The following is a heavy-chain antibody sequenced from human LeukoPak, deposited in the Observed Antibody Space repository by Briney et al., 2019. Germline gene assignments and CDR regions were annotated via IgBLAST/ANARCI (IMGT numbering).Heavy chain of an antibody. Sequence: SETLSLTCAVSGVSFNDYYWSWVRQTPGKGLEWIGEINLSGYTNDSPSLKSRVTLSIDTSRKQFSLNLRSVTVADTGIYYCTRMTTGHDYWGQGTLVTVSS. J-gene: IGHJ4*02. D-gene: IGHD4-17*01. CDR3: TRMTTGHDY. CDR1: GVSFNDYY. V-gene: IGHV4-34*01. CDR2: INLSGYT.